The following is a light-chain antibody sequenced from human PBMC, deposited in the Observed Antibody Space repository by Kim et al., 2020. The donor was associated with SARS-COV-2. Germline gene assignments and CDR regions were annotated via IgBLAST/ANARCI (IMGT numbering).Light chain of an antibody. J-gene: IGLJ2*01. V-gene: IGLV3-19*01. CDR2: GKN. CDR3: NSRDSNDNVV. Sequence: VALGRTVRITCQGDSLRSYYATWYQQKPGQAPILVIYGKNNRPSGIADRFSGSSSGNTASLTITGTQAGDEADYYCNSRDSNDNVVFGGGTKLTVL. CDR1: SLRSYY.